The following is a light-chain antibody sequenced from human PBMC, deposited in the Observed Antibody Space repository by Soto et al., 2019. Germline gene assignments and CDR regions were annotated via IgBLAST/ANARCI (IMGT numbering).Light chain of an antibody. J-gene: IGKJ4*01. CDR2: GTS. V-gene: IGKV3-15*01. Sequence: EIVMTQSPATLSVSPGERATLSCRASQSVSRNLAWYQQKPGQAPRLLIYGTSTRATGIPARFSGSGSGTEFTLTISSLQSEDFAVYYCQHYNNWPLTFGGGTKVDLK. CDR3: QHYNNWPLT. CDR1: QSVSRN.